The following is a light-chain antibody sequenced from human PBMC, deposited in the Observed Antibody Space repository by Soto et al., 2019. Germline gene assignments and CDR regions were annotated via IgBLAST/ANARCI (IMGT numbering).Light chain of an antibody. CDR2: WAS. Sequence: DIVMTQSPDSLAVSLGERATINCKSSQSVLYSSNNKNYLAWYQQKPGQPPKLLIYWASTRESGVPDRFSGSGSGTDFTLTISSLQAEDVAVHYCQQYYSTIFTFGPGTKVDIK. V-gene: IGKV4-1*01. J-gene: IGKJ3*01. CDR3: QQYYSTIFT. CDR1: QSVLYSSNNKNY.